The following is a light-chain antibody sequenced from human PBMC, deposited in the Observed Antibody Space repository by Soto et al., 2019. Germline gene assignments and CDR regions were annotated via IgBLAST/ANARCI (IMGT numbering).Light chain of an antibody. Sequence: AIRMTRSPSSLSASTGDRVTITFRASQGISSYLAWYQQKPGKAPKLLIYAASTLQSGVPSRFSGSGSGTDFTLTISCLQSEDFATYYCQQYYSYPRTFGGGTKVDIE. V-gene: IGKV1-8*01. CDR1: QGISSY. CDR3: QQYYSYPRT. J-gene: IGKJ4*01. CDR2: AAS.